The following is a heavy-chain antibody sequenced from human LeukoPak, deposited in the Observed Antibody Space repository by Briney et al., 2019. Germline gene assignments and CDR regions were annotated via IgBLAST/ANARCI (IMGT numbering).Heavy chain of an antibody. CDR1: GFTFSSYS. J-gene: IGHJ3*02. V-gene: IGHV3-21*01. CDR2: ISSSSSYI. D-gene: IGHD2-2*01. Sequence: GGSLRLSCAASGFTFSSYSMNWVRQAPGKGLELVSSISSSSSYIYYADSVKGRFTISRDNAKKSLYLQMNSLRAEDTAVYYCARALVVADAFDIWGQGTMVTVSS. CDR3: ARALVVADAFDI.